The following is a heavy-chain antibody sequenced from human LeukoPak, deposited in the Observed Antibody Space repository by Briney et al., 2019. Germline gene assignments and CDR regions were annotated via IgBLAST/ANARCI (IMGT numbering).Heavy chain of an antibody. Sequence: PSETLSLTCTVSGGSISSYYWSWIRQPPGKGLEWIGYIYYSGSTNYNPSLKSRATISVDTSKNQFSLKLSSVTAADTAVYYCARTVTNWFDPWGQGTLVTVSS. CDR1: GGSISSYY. CDR2: IYYSGST. J-gene: IGHJ5*02. D-gene: IGHD5-18*01. V-gene: IGHV4-59*01. CDR3: ARTVTNWFDP.